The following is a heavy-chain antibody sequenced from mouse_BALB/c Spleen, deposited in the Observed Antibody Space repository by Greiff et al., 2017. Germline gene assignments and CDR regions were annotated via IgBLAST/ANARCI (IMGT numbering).Heavy chain of an antibody. D-gene: IGHD2-1*01. V-gene: IGHV14-3*02. Sequence: VQLQQSGAVLVKPGASVKLSCTASGFNIKDTYMHWVKQRPEQGLEWIGRIDPANGNTKYDPKFQGKATITADTSSNTAYLQLSSLTSEDTSVYYCARDENYDYWGQGTTRTVSS. CDR1: GFNIKDTY. CDR2: IDPANGNT. CDR3: ARDENYDY. J-gene: IGHJ2*01.